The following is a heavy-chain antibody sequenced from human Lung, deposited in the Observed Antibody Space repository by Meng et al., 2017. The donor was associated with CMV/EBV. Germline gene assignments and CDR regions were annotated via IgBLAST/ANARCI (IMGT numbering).Heavy chain of an antibody. J-gene: IGHJ4*02. CDR1: GDIVSSNSAA. CDR2: TYYRSKWYH. D-gene: IGHD4-23*01. Sequence: QVQLQQSGPGLGKPSHTLSPTCAIAGDIVSSNSAAWHWIRQSPSRGLEWLGRTYYRSKWYHEYAVSVKSRITISPDTPKNQFSLQLNSMTPEDTAVYYCARGINGGCGDWGQGTLVTVSS. CDR3: ARGINGGCGD. V-gene: IGHV6-1*01.